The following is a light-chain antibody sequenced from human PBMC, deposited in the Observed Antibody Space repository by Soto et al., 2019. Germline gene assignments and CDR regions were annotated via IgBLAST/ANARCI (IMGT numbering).Light chain of an antibody. CDR2: EAS. J-gene: IGKJ5*01. Sequence: EIGMTQSPGTLSLSPGERAALSCRAIQSVSSRLAWYQQKPGQAPRLLFSEASNRATGIPDRFSGSGSGTDFTLTISSLEPEDFAVYYCQQSSNWPPEITFGQGTRLEIK. V-gene: IGKV3-11*01. CDR3: QQSSNWPPEIT. CDR1: QSVSSR.